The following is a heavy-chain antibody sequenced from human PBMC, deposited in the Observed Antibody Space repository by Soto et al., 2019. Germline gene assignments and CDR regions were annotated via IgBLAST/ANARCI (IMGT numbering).Heavy chain of an antibody. CDR1: GFTFSSYA. CDR3: ASEGVWNHIVDY. Sequence: QVQLVESGGGVVQPGRSLRLSCAASGFTFSSYAMHWVRQAPGKGLVWVAVVSYDGSNKYYVDSVKGRFTISRDNSNNTLYLQMNSLRAEDTAVYYCASEGVWNHIVDYWGQGTLVTVSS. V-gene: IGHV3-30-3*01. J-gene: IGHJ4*02. D-gene: IGHD1-1*01. CDR2: VSYDGSNK.